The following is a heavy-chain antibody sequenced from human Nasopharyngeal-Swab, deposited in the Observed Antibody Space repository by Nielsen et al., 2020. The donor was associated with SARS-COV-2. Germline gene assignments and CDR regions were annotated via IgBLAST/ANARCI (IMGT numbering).Heavy chain of an antibody. V-gene: IGHV3-23*01. CDR3: AKGGVSVYGDSYYFDF. D-gene: IGHD4-17*01. Sequence: GGSLRLSCAASGLTFDTFGMTWVRQAPGKGLEWVSRISGSGSGTYYADSVKGRFTISRDNSKNTLYLQMNSLRADDTAVYYCAKGGVSVYGDSYYFDFWGQGTLVTVSS. J-gene: IGHJ4*02. CDR1: GLTFDTFG. CDR2: ISGSGSGT.